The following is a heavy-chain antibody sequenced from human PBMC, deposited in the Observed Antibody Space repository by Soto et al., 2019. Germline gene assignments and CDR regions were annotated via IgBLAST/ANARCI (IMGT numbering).Heavy chain of an antibody. D-gene: IGHD1-26*01. V-gene: IGHV1-2*02. J-gene: IGHJ6*02. CDR2: INPNSGGT. CDR3: ASLHSGGSYYYYYYGMDV. CDR1: GHTFTGYY. Sequence: ASVKVSCKASGHTFTGYYMHWVRQAPGQGLEWMGWINPNSGGTNYAQKFQGRVTMTRDTSISTAYMELSRLRSDDTAVYYCASLHSGGSYYYYYYGMDVWGQGTTVTVSS.